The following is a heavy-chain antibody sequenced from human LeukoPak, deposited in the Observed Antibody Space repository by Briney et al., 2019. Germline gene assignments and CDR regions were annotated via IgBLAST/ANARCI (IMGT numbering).Heavy chain of an antibody. J-gene: IGHJ3*02. D-gene: IGHD4-23*01. CDR2: IYYSGST. CDR3: AGNYGGIDAFDI. Sequence: SETLSLTCTVSGGSISSSSYYWSWIRQPPGKGLEWIGYIYYSGSTNYNPSLKSRVTISVDTSKNQFSLKLSSVTAADTAVYYCAGNYGGIDAFDIWGQGTMVTVSS. V-gene: IGHV4-61*01. CDR1: GGSISSSSYY.